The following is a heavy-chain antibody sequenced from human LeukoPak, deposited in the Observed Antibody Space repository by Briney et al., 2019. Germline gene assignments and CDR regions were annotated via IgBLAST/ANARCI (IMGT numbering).Heavy chain of an antibody. CDR3: ASVGYSSGFNY. V-gene: IGHV3-48*01. CDR2: ISSSSSTI. D-gene: IGHD6-19*01. J-gene: IGHJ4*02. CDR1: GFTFSSYS. Sequence: GGSLRLSCAASGFTFSSYSMNWVRQAPGKGLEWVSYISSSSSTIYYADSVKGRFTISRDNAKNSLYLQMNSLRAEDTAVYYCASVGYSSGFNYWGQGTLVTVSS.